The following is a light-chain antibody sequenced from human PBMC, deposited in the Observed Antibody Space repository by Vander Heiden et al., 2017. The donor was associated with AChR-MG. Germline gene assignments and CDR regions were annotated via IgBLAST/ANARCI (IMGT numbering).Light chain of an antibody. CDR1: SSNIGAGYD. Sequence: QSVLTQPPSVSGAPGQRATISCTGSSSNIGAGYDVHWYQQLPGTAPKLLIYGNSNRPSGVPDRFSGSKSGTSASLAITGLQAEDEADYYCKSYDSSLSGVVFGGGTKLTVL. CDR2: GNS. J-gene: IGLJ2*01. CDR3: KSYDSSLSGVV. V-gene: IGLV1-40*01.